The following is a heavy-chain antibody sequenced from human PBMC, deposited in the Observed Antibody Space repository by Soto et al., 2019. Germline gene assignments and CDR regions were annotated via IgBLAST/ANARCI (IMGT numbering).Heavy chain of an antibody. D-gene: IGHD5-12*01. CDR1: GGSISSSSYY. V-gene: IGHV4-39*01. J-gene: IGHJ4*02. Sequence: SETLSLTCTVSGGSISSSSYYWGWIRQPPGKGLEWIGSIYYSGSTYYNPSLKSRVTISVDTSKNQFSLKLSSVTAADTAVYYCARHDGYNYHLDYWGQGTLVTVSS. CDR2: IYYSGST. CDR3: ARHDGYNYHLDY.